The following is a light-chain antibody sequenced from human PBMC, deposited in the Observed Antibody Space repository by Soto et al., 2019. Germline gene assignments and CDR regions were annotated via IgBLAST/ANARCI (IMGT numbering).Light chain of an antibody. Sequence: EIVMTQSPATLSVSPGERATLSCRASQSVSSNLAWYQRKPGQAPRLLIYGASTRATGIPDRFSGGGSGTEFTLTISRLEPEDFAVYYCQQYHNSPPAFGQGTKVDIK. V-gene: IGKV3-15*01. J-gene: IGKJ1*01. CDR1: QSVSSN. CDR2: GAS. CDR3: QQYHNSPPA.